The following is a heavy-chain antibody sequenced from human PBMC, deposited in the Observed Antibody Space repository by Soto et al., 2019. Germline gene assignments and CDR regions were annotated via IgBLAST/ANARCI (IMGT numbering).Heavy chain of an antibody. V-gene: IGHV3-23*01. J-gene: IGHJ5*02. CDR1: GFTFSNYA. CDR2: ISGSGGST. D-gene: IGHD2-2*01. CDR3: TKGVVPADLDWFDP. Sequence: EVPLLESGGGLVQPGGSLRLSCAASGFTFSNYAMSWVRQAPGKGLEWVSAISGSGGSTYYADSVKGRFTISRDNSKNTLYLQMNSLRAEDTAVYYCTKGVVPADLDWFDPWGQGTLVTVSS.